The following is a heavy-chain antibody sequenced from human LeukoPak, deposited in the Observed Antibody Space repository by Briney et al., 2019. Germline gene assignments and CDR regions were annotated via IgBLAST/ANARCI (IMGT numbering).Heavy chain of an antibody. CDR2: IIPILGIA. V-gene: IGHV1-69*04. Sequence: SVKVSCTASGGTFSSYAISWVRQAPGQGLEWMGRIIPILGIANYAQKFQGRVTITADKSTSTAYMELSSLRSEDTAVYYCASYRDSSSRKIDYWGQGTLVTVSS. D-gene: IGHD6-13*01. J-gene: IGHJ4*02. CDR3: ASYRDSSSRKIDY. CDR1: GGTFSSYA.